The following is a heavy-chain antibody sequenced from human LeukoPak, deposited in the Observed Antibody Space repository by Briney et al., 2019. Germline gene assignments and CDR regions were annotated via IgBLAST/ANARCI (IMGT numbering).Heavy chain of an antibody. CDR2: IIPIFGTA. CDR1: GGTFSSYA. V-gene: IGHV1-69*13. J-gene: IGHJ3*02. CDR3: ATNRRPPPGAFDI. Sequence: GASVKVSCKASGGTFSSYAISWVRQAPGQGLEWMGGIIPIFGTANYAQKFQGRVTITADESTSTAYMELSSLRSEDTAVYYCATNRRPPPGAFDIWGQGTMVTVSS. D-gene: IGHD1-14*01.